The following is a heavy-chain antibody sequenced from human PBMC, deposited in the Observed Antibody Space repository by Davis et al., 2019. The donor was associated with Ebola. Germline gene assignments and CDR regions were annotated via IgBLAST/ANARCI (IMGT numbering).Heavy chain of an antibody. CDR3: LREGVQLLYVDY. Sequence: GESLKISCAASGFTFSSYAMHWVRQAPGKGLEWVAIISSAGTNKYYADSVKGRFTVSRDNSKNTLYLQMNSLRADDTAVYYCLREGVQLLYVDYWGQGTLVTASS. J-gene: IGHJ4*02. V-gene: IGHV3-30*14. CDR2: ISSAGTNK. CDR1: GFTFSSYA. D-gene: IGHD2-2*02.